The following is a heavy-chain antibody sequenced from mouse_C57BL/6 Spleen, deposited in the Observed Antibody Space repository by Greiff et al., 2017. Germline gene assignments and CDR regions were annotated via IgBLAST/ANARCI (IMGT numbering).Heavy chain of an antibody. CDR3: ARSMAAQPNFDY. D-gene: IGHD3-2*02. Sequence: VQLQQSGPELVKPGASVKISCKASGYALSSSWMNWVKQRPGKGLEWIGRIYPGDGDTNYNGKFKGKATLTADKSSSTAYMQLSSLTSEDSAVYFCARSMAAQPNFDYWGQGTTLTVSS. CDR1: GYALSSSW. J-gene: IGHJ2*01. CDR2: IYPGDGDT. V-gene: IGHV1-82*01.